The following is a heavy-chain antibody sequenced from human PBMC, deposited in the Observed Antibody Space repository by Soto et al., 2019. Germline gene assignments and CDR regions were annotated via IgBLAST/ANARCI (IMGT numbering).Heavy chain of an antibody. D-gene: IGHD1-7*01. CDR1: GGTLSSYA. V-gene: IGHV1-69*13. CDR3: ARGLQLELQDY. CDR2: IIPIFGTA. Sequence: ASVKVSCKASGGTLSSYAISWVRQAPGQGLEWMGGIIPIFGTANYAQKFQGRVTITADESTSTAYMELSSLRSEDTAVYYCARGLQLELQDYWGQGTLVTVSS. J-gene: IGHJ4*02.